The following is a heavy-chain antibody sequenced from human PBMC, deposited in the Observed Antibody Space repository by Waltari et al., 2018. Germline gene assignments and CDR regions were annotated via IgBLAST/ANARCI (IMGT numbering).Heavy chain of an antibody. CDR2: INHSGST. CDR3: ARSSGWYSRYWFDP. J-gene: IGHJ5*02. V-gene: IGHV4-34*01. Sequence: QVQLQQWGAGLLKPSETLSLTCAVSGRSFSGYYWSWTRQPPGKGLEWIGEINHSGSTNYNPSLKSRVTISVDTSKNQFSLKLSSVTAADTAVYYCARSSGWYSRYWFDPWGQGTLVTVSS. CDR1: GRSFSGYY. D-gene: IGHD6-19*01.